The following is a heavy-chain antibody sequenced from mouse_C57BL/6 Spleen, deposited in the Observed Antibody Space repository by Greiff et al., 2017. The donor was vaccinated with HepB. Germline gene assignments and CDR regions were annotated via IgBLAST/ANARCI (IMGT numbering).Heavy chain of an antibody. D-gene: IGHD1-1*01. CDR1: GYTFTSYW. CDR2: INPSNGGT. CDR3: ARGDYDYFDY. Sequence: VQLLQPGTELVKPGASVKLSCKASGYTFTSYWMHWVKQRPGQGLEWIGNINPSNGGTNYNEKFKSKITLTEDKSTNTAYMQLSSLTSEDSAVYYCARGDYDYFDYWGQGTTLTVSS. J-gene: IGHJ2*01. V-gene: IGHV1-53*01.